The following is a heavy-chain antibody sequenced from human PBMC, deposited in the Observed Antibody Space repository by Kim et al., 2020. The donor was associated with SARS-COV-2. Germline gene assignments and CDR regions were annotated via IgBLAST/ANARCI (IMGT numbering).Heavy chain of an antibody. CDR3: ARQNGDYVDYYYGMDV. Sequence: KFPGKVTITAEESTSTAYMELSSLRSEDTAVYYCARQNGDYVDYYYGMDVWGQGTTVTVSS. J-gene: IGHJ6*02. D-gene: IGHD4-17*01. V-gene: IGHV1-69*01.